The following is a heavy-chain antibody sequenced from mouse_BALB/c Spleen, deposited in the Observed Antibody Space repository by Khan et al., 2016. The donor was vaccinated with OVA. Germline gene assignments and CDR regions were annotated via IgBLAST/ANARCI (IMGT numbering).Heavy chain of an antibody. V-gene: IGHV5-12*02. Sequence: EVELVESGGGLVQPGGSLTLSCPTSGFTFSDYYMYWVRQTPEKRLEWVAYISNRGSTTYYPDTVRGRFTIPSATAKNTLFLQMRRLKSEDTAMYYVAREGDDSGLAYWGQGTLVTVSA. J-gene: IGHJ3*01. D-gene: IGHD1-3*01. CDR3: AREGDDSGLAY. CDR1: GFTFSDYY. CDR2: ISNRGSTT.